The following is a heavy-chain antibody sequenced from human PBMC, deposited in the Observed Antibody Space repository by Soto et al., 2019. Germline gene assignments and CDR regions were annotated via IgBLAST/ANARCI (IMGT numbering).Heavy chain of an antibody. V-gene: IGHV3-23*01. CDR2: ISGSGGST. Sequence: GGSLRLSCAASGFTFSSYAMSWVRQAPGKGLEWVSAISGSGGSTYYADSVKGRFTISRDNSKNTLYLQMNSLRAEDTAVYYCAKAWWLDWNYGQEVFDYWGQGTLVTVSS. J-gene: IGHJ4*02. CDR3: AKAWWLDWNYGQEVFDY. D-gene: IGHD1-7*01. CDR1: GFTFSSYA.